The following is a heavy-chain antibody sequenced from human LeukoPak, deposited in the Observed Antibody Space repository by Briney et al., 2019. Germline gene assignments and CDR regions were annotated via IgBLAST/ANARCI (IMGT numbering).Heavy chain of an antibody. CDR1: GFTFSSYG. V-gene: IGHV3-30*18. Sequence: GGSLRLSCAASGFTFSSYGMHWVRQAPGKGLEWVAVISYDGSNKYYADSVKGRFTISRDNSKNTLYLQMNSLRAEDTAVYYCAEGDGSGSYSYWGQGTLVTVSS. CDR3: AEGDGSGSYSY. J-gene: IGHJ4*02. D-gene: IGHD3-10*01. CDR2: ISYDGSNK.